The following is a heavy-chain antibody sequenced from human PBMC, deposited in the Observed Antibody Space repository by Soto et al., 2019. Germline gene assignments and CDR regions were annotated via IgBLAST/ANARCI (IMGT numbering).Heavy chain of an antibody. CDR3: ARDRDTAGYYGMDV. J-gene: IGHJ6*02. CDR1: GGSISSGGYY. CDR2: IYYSGST. V-gene: IGHV4-31*03. D-gene: IGHD5-18*01. Sequence: SETLSLTCTVSGGSISSGGYYWSWIRQHPGKGLEWIGYIYYSGSTYYNPSLKSRVTISVDTSKNQFSLKLSSVTAADTAVYYCARDRDTAGYYGMDVWGQGTTVTVPS.